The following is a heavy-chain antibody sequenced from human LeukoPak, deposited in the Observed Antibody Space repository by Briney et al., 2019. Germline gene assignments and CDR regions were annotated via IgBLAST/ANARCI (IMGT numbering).Heavy chain of an antibody. CDR1: GGSFSGYY. CDR3: AREKRITIFGVVQTRNWFDA. D-gene: IGHD3-3*01. Sequence: SETLSLTCAVYGGSFSGYYWSWIRQPPGKGREWNGEINHSGSTNYNPSLKSRVTISVDTSKNQFSLKLSSVTAADTAVYYCAREKRITIFGVVQTRNWFDAWGQGALVTVSS. V-gene: IGHV4-34*01. J-gene: IGHJ5*02. CDR2: INHSGST.